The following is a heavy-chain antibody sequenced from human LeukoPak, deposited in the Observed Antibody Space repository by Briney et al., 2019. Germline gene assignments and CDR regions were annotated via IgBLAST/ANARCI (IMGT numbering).Heavy chain of an antibody. V-gene: IGHV4-38-2*02. Sequence: SETLSLTCTVSGYSISSGYYWGWIRQPPGKGLEWIGSIYHSGSTYYNPSLKSRVTISVDTSKNQFPRKLSSVTAADTAVYYCARDRSVYGGNPDYWGRGTLVTVSS. CDR3: ARDRSVYGGNPDY. CDR1: GYSISSGYY. J-gene: IGHJ4*02. CDR2: IYHSGST. D-gene: IGHD4-23*01.